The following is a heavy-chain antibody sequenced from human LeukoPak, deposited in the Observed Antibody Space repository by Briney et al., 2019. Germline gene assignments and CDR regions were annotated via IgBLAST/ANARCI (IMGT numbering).Heavy chain of an antibody. CDR1: GFTFSSYS. CDR2: ISSSSSYI. J-gene: IGHJ5*02. V-gene: IGHV3-21*01. D-gene: IGHD4-17*01. Sequence: NPGGSLRLSCAASGFTFSSYSMNWVRQAPGKGLEWVSSISSSSSYIYYADSVKGRFTISRDNAKNSLYPQMNSLRAEDTAVYYCARGFAYGDDWFDPWGQGTLVTVSS. CDR3: ARGFAYGDDWFDP.